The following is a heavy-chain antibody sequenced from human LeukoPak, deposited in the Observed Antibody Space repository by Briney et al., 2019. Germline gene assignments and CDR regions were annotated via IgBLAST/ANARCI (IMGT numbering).Heavy chain of an antibody. Sequence: GGSLRLSCAASGFTFSSYAMHWVRQAPGKGLEWVAVISYDGSNKYYADSVKGRFTISRDNSKNTLYLQMNSLRAEDTAVYYCARDWDDYGDYGYYYYYMDVWGKGTTVTVSS. CDR2: ISYDGSNK. D-gene: IGHD4-17*01. V-gene: IGHV3-30*01. CDR1: GFTFSSYA. J-gene: IGHJ6*03. CDR3: ARDWDDYGDYGYYYYYMDV.